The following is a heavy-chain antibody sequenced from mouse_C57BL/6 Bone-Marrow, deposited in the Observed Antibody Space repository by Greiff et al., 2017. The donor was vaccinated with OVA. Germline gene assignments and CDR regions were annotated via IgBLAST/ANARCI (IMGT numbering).Heavy chain of an antibody. CDR1: GYTFTSYW. Sequence: QVQLQQPGAELVKPGASVKLSCKASGYTFTSYWMHWVKQRPGQGLEWIGMIHPNSGSTNYNEKFKSKATLTVDKSSSTAYMQLSSLTSEDSAVYDCARSTMVTTGAGYWGQGTTLTVSS. D-gene: IGHD2-2*01. CDR2: IHPNSGST. V-gene: IGHV1-64*01. CDR3: ARSTMVTTGAGY. J-gene: IGHJ2*01.